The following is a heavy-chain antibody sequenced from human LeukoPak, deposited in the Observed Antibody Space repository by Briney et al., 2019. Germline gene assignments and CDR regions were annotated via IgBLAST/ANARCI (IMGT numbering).Heavy chain of an antibody. CDR3: AKLTGFGVPYYFDY. CDR2: ISGGGGST. D-gene: IGHD3-16*01. J-gene: IGHJ4*02. CDR1: GFTFSSYA. V-gene: IGHV3-23*01. Sequence: PGGSLRLSCAASGFTFSSYAMSWVRQAPGKGLEWVSTISGGGGSTYYADSVKGRFTISRDNSKNTLYLQMNSLRAEDTAVYYCAKLTGFGVPYYFDYWGQGTLGTVSS.